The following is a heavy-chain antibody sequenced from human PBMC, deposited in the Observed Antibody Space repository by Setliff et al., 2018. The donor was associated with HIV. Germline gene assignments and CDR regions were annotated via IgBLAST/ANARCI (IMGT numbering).Heavy chain of an antibody. J-gene: IGHJ5*02. CDR2: ISSSSNTI. CDR1: GFTFSSYS. D-gene: IGHD3-3*01. Sequence: LRLSCAASGFTFSSYSMNWVRQTPGRGLEWISYISSSSNTIYYADSVKGRFTISRDNAKNSLYLQMNSLRAEDTAVYYCAKAQWLLSHWGFDPWGQGTLVTVSS. CDR3: AKAQWLLSHWGFDP. V-gene: IGHV3-48*01.